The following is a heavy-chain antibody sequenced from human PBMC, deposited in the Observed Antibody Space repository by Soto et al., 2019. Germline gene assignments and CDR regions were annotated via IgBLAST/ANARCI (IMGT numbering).Heavy chain of an antibody. D-gene: IGHD3-16*01. J-gene: IGHJ6*02. V-gene: IGHV1-69*13. CDR1: GVTFSSHA. CDR3: ARDVPLNYYDGTFSYYAMDV. CDR2: IIPFFKAT. Sequence: VASVKVSCKASGVTFSSHAISWVRQAPGQGLEWMGGIIPFFKATNYAQKFQGRVTITADDSTGTAYMDLYSLRSEDTAVYYCARDVPLNYYDGTFSYYAMDVWGQGTTVTVFS.